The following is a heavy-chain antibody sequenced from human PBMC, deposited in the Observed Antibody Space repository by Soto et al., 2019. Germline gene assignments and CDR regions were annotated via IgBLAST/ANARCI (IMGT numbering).Heavy chain of an antibody. CDR1: GGSFSGYY. Sequence: SETLSLTCAVYGGSFSGYYWSWIRQPPGKGLEWIGEINHSGSTNYNPSLKSRVTISVDTSKNQFSLKLSSVTAADTAVYYCARGGPYTSALLFGPNYLGQGTLVT. D-gene: IGHD3-16*01. J-gene: IGHJ4*02. CDR3: ARGGPYTSALLFGPNY. CDR2: INHSGST. V-gene: IGHV4-34*01.